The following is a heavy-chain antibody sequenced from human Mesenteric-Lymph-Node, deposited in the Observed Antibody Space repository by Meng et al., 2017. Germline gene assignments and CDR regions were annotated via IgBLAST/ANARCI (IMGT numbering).Heavy chain of an antibody. V-gene: IGHV3-11*04. CDR1: GDNFHGYY. CDR3: AKGYSWIMP. J-gene: IGHJ5*02. Sequence: LSLTCGLYGDNFHGYYWSWIRQAPGKGLEWVSSIISSGNNIYYADSVKGRFTISRDNAKSSLYLQMNSLRAEDTAVYYCAKGYSWIMPWGQGTLVTVSS. CDR2: IISSGNNI. D-gene: IGHD3-16*01.